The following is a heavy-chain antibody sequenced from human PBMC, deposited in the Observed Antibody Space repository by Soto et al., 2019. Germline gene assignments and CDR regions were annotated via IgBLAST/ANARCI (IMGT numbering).Heavy chain of an antibody. D-gene: IGHD3-9*01. CDR1: GGSLSSGNYY. V-gene: IGHV4-30-4*08. CDR2: IYYSGST. J-gene: IGHJ4*02. CDR3: ARDLRYFDWPPYYFGY. Sequence: PSETLSLTCTVSGGSLSSGNYYWGWIRQHPGKGLEWIGYIYYSGSTYYNPSLKSRVTISVDTSKNQFSLKLSSVTAADTAVYYCARDLRYFDWPPYYFGYWGQGTLVTVSS.